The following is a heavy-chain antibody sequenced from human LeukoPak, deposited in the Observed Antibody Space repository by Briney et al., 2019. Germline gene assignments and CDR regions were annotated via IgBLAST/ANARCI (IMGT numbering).Heavy chain of an antibody. CDR2: ISYDGSSQ. Sequence: AGGSLRLSCAASGFSFSSYGMHWVRQAPGKGLEWVAGISYDGSSQKYADSVKSRFTISRDNFKSTLSLQMNSLRVEDTAVYYCACRPSDISYYGVFDYWGQGTLVTVSS. CDR1: GFSFSSYG. V-gene: IGHV3-30*04. J-gene: IGHJ4*02. CDR3: ACRPSDISYYGVFDY. D-gene: IGHD3-22*01.